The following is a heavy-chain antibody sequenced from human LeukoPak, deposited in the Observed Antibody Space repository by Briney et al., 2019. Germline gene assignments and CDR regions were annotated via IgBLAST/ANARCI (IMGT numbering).Heavy chain of an antibody. Sequence: SETLSLTCTVSGGSISSSSYSWGWIRQPPGKGLEWIGSIYYSGSTYYNPSLKSRVTMPVDTSKNQFSLKLSSVTAADTAVYYCARDKHIWLLWGPFDYWGQGTLVTVSS. V-gene: IGHV4-39*07. CDR2: IYYSGST. D-gene: IGHD3-16*01. J-gene: IGHJ4*02. CDR1: GGSISSSSYS. CDR3: ARDKHIWLLWGPFDY.